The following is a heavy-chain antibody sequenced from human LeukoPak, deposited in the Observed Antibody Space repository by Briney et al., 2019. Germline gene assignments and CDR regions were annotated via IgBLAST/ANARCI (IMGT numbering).Heavy chain of an antibody. CDR1: GGSISSYY. V-gene: IGHV4-59*01. D-gene: IGHD6-19*01. CDR3: ARGKIAVAGKPFDY. Sequence: SETLSLTCTVSGGSISSYYWSWIRQPPGKGLEWIGYIYYSGSTNYNPPLKSRVTISVDTSKNQFSLKLSSVTAADTAVYYCARGKIAVAGKPFDYWGQGTLVTVSS. CDR2: IYYSGST. J-gene: IGHJ4*02.